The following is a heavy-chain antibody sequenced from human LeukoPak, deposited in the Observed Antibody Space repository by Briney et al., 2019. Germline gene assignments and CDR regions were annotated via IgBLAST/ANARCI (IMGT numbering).Heavy chain of an antibody. V-gene: IGHV3-23*01. CDR1: GFTVSSYA. CDR3: AGGEILTGHYTFDY. D-gene: IGHD3-9*01. CDR2: ISGSGGST. Sequence: GGSLRLSCAASGFTVSSYAMSWVRQAPGKGLEWVSSISGSGGSTYYADSVKGRFTTSRDNSKNTLYLQMNSLRAEDTAVYYCAGGEILTGHYTFDYWGQGTLVTVSS. J-gene: IGHJ4*02.